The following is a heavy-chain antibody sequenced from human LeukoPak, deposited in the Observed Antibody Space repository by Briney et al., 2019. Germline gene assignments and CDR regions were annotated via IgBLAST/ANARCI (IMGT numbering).Heavy chain of an antibody. V-gene: IGHV1-8*01. CDR2: MNPNSGNT. D-gene: IGHD6-13*01. CDR1: GYTFTSYD. CDR3: ARSSSWYEYYYYYYMDV. J-gene: IGHJ6*03. Sequence: ASVKVSCTASGYTFTSYDINWVRQATGQGLEWMGWMNPNSGNTGYAQKFQGRVTMTRNTSISTAYMELSSLRSEDTAVYYCARSSSWYEYYYYYYMDVWGKGTTVTISS.